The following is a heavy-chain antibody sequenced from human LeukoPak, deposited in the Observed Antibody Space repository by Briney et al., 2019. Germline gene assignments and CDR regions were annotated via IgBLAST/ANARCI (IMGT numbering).Heavy chain of an antibody. CDR2: IWYDGSNK. CDR3: ARWVGAAGFDY. J-gene: IGHJ4*02. D-gene: IGHD2-15*01. CDR1: GFTFSDYY. Sequence: GGSLRLSCAAFGFTFSDYYMSWIRQAPGKGLEWVAVIWYDGSNKYYADSVKGRFSISRDNSKNTLYLQMNSLRAEDTAVYYCARWVGAAGFDYWGQGTLVTVSS. V-gene: IGHV3-33*08.